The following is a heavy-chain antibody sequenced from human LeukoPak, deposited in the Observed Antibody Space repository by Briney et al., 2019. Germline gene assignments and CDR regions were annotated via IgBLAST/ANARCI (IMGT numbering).Heavy chain of an antibody. CDR1: GFSFSSYD. CDR3: ARALGESSRGRYRDY. J-gene: IGHJ4*02. V-gene: IGHV3-23*01. Sequence: PGGSLRLSCAVAGFSFSSYDMCWVRQAPGKGLEWVASVSNTGVKTKYADSVKGRFTISRDNSKNTLYLQVDSLRAEDTALYYCARALGESSRGRYRDYWGQGTLVTVSS. D-gene: IGHD2-15*01. CDR2: VSNTGVKT.